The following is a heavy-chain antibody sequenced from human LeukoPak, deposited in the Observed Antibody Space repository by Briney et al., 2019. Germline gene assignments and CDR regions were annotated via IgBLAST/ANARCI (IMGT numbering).Heavy chain of an antibody. Sequence: GGALRHSRAASGFTLITYAISWVRPAPGRGGEWVSAISGTGGSVYCAVSVKGRFTISRDNSKNTLYLKMNRLRAEDTAVYNCAKDFTSTTTIDVNSFDYWGQGTLVTVSS. CDR1: GFTLITYA. D-gene: IGHD1-1*01. J-gene: IGHJ4*02. V-gene: IGHV3-23*01. CDR3: AKDFTSTTTIDVNSFDY. CDR2: ISGTGGSV.